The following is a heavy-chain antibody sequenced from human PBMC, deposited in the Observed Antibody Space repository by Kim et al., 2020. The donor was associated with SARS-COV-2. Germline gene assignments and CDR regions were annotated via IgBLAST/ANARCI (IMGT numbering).Heavy chain of an antibody. CDR3: AREGYYGSGDDAFDI. V-gene: IGHV3-30*07. D-gene: IGHD3-10*01. J-gene: IGHJ3*02. Sequence: DSVKSRFTISRDNSKNTLYLQMNSRRAEDTAVYYCAREGYYGSGDDAFDIWGQGTMVTVSS.